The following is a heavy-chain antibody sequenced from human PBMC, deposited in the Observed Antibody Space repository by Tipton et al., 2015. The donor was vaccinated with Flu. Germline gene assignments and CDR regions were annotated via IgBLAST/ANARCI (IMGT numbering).Heavy chain of an antibody. J-gene: IGHJ4*02. CDR3: ARDYLLGDLSFFDN. CDR1: GGSFSGYY. D-gene: IGHD3-16*02. CDR2: INHRGST. Sequence: TLSLTCAVYGGSFSGYYWSWIRQPPGKGLEYIGEINHRGSTNYNPSLKSRVTISVDTSKNQFSLKLSSVTVADTAVYYCARDYLLGDLSFFDNWGQGTLVTVSS. V-gene: IGHV4-34*01.